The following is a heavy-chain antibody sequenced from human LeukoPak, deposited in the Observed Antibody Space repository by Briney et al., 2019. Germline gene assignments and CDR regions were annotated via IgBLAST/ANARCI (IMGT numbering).Heavy chain of an antibody. V-gene: IGHV4-39*01. CDR2: IYYSGST. Sequence: KPSETLPLTCTVSGGSISSSSYYWGWIRQPPGKGLEWIGSIYYSGSTYYNPSLKSRVTISVDTSKNQFSLKQSSVTAADTAVYYCASWYSSGWYFDYWGQGTLVTVSS. D-gene: IGHD6-19*01. J-gene: IGHJ4*02. CDR3: ASWYSSGWYFDY. CDR1: GGSISSSSYY.